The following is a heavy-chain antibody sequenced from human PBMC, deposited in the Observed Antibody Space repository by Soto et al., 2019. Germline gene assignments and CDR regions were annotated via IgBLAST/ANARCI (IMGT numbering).Heavy chain of an antibody. J-gene: IGHJ3*02. CDR3: ARPHFNYDLWSGYYTPGGGAFDI. Sequence: QVQLVQSGAEVKKPGSSVKVSCKASGGTFSSYAISWVRQAPGQGLEWMGGIIPIFGTANYAQKFQGRVTITADKSTSTAYMELSSLRSEDTAVYYCARPHFNYDLWSGYYTPGGGAFDIWGQGTMVTVSS. V-gene: IGHV1-69*06. CDR2: IIPIFGTA. D-gene: IGHD3-3*01. CDR1: GGTFSSYA.